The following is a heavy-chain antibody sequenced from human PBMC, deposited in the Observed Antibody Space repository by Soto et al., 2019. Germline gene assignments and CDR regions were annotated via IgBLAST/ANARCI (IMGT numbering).Heavy chain of an antibody. CDR1: GFTFSSYG. J-gene: IGHJ4*02. Sequence: GGSLRLSCAASGFTFSSYGMHWVRQAPGKGLEWVAVISYDGSNKYYADSVKGRFTISRDNSKNTLYLQMNSLRAEDTAVYYCAKSQMSTALDYWGQGTLVTVSS. CDR2: ISYDGSNK. CDR3: AKSQMSTALDY. D-gene: IGHD4-17*01. V-gene: IGHV3-30*18.